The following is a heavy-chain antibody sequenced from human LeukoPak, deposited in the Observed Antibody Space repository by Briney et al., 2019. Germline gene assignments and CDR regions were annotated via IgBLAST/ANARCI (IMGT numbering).Heavy chain of an antibody. CDR2: INPNSGGT. CDR3: ARALRDFWSGYSTGFDY. V-gene: IGHV1-2*02. CDR1: GYSFNTYY. J-gene: IGHJ4*02. D-gene: IGHD3-3*01. Sequence: ASVKVSCKASGYSFNTYYMNWVRQAPGQGLEWMGWINPNSGGTNYAQKFQGRVTMTRDTSISTAYMELSRLRSDDTAVYYCARALRDFWSGYSTGFDYWGQGTLVTVSS.